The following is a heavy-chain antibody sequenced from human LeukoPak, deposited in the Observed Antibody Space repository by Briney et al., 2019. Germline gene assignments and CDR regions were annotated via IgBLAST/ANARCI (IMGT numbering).Heavy chain of an antibody. CDR1: GFTFSIYA. V-gene: IGHV3-30*04. D-gene: IGHD3-9*01. J-gene: IGHJ6*04. Sequence: GGSLRLSCAASGFTFSIYAMHRVRQAPGKGLEWVAVISYDGSNKYYADSVKGRFTISRDNSKNTLYLQMNSLRAEDTAVYYCARDFSRYFDWPSGYYYYRMDVWGKGTTVTVSS. CDR2: ISYDGSNK. CDR3: ARDFSRYFDWPSGYYYYRMDV.